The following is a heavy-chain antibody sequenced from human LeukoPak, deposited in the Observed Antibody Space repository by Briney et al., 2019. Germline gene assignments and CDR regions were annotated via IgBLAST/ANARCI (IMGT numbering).Heavy chain of an antibody. V-gene: IGHV4-34*01. CDR2: INHSGST. CDR1: GFTFSSYS. CDR3: ARGPQGYSSSWYWGAFDI. D-gene: IGHD6-13*01. Sequence: GSLRLSCAASGFTFSSYSMNWVRQAPGKGLEWIGEINHSGSTNYNPSLKSRVTISVDTSKNQFSLKLSSVTAADTAVYYCARGPQGYSSSWYWGAFDIWGQGTMVTVSS. J-gene: IGHJ3*02.